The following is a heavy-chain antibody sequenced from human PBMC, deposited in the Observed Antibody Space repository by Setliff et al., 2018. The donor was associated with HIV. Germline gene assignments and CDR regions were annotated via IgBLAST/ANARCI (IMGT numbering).Heavy chain of an antibody. CDR2: VFHSGSA. Sequence: SETLSLTCAVSGGPLNSRNWWSWVRQPPGKGLEWIGEVFHSGSANSNASLRSRVMISVDTSKNQFSLRLTSVTAADTAVYYCTRWPEDDPQRWGQGTLVTVSS. V-gene: IGHV4-4*02. CDR3: TRWPEDDPQR. J-gene: IGHJ1*01. CDR1: GGPLNSRNW. D-gene: IGHD2-15*01.